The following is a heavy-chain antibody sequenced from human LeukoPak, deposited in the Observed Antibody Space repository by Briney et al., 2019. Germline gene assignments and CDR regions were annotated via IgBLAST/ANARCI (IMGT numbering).Heavy chain of an antibody. CDR2: INHSGST. CDR1: GGSFSGYY. J-gene: IGHJ6*02. CDR3: ARGRLEFDYVWGSYRFYYYGMDV. Sequence: SETLSLTCAVYGGSFSGYYWSWIRQPPGKGLEWIGEINHSGSTNYNPSLKSRVTISVDTSKNQFSLKLSSVTAADTAVCYCARGRLEFDYVWGSYRFYYYGMDVWGQGTTVTVSS. D-gene: IGHD3-16*02. V-gene: IGHV4-34*01.